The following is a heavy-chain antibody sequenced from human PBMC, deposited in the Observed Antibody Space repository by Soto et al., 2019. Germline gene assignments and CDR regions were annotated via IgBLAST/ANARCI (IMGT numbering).Heavy chain of an antibody. J-gene: IGHJ4*02. V-gene: IGHV4-30-2*01. CDR3: ASNRGGCPTIFDY. Sequence: QLQLQESGSGLVKPSQTLSLTCAVSGGSISSGGYSWSWIRQPPGKGLEWIGYIYHSGSTYYNPSLKRRVTITVDRSKNQFSLKLSSVTAADTAVYYCASNRGGCPTIFDYWGQGTLVTVSS. CDR2: IYHSGST. D-gene: IGHD1-26*01. CDR1: GGSISSGGYS.